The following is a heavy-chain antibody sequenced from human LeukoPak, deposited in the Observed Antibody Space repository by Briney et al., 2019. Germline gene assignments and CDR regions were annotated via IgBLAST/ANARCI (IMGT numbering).Heavy chain of an antibody. V-gene: IGHV3-23*01. D-gene: IGHD1-26*01. CDR3: VKHARVGTTTAFDI. CDR1: GFTFGHFG. CDR2: VTGSSTTT. Sequence: GGSLRLSCAASGFTFGHFGMSWVRQAPGKGLEWVTAVTGSSTTTSYADSVTGRFTISRDNSQSILSLQMNSLTAEDTAIYFCVKHARVGTTTAFDIWGQGTMVSVSP. J-gene: IGHJ3*02.